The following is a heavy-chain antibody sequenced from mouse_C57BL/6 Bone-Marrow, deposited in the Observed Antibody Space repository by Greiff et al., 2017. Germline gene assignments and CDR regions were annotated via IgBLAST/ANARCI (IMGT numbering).Heavy chain of an antibody. V-gene: IGHV14-4*01. J-gene: IGHJ3*01. Sequence: EVQLQQSGAELVRPGASVKLSCTASGFNIKDDYMPWVKQRPEQGLEWLGWIVPENGDTEYASKFQGKATITADTSSNTAYLQLSSLTSEDTAVYYCTTCSYDYPFAYWGQGTLVTVSA. D-gene: IGHD2-4*01. CDR3: TTCSYDYPFAY. CDR1: GFNIKDDY. CDR2: IVPENGDT.